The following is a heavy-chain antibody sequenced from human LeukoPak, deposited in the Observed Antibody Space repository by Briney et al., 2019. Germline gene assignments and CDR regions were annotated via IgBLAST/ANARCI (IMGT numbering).Heavy chain of an antibody. CDR3: ARDRRVLRYFESDY. J-gene: IGHJ4*02. V-gene: IGHV1-69*04. D-gene: IGHD3-9*01. Sequence: GASVKVPCKASGGTFSSYAISWVRQAPGQGLEWMGRIIPILGIANYAQKFQGRVTITADKSTSTAYMELSSLRSEDTAVYYCARDRRVLRYFESDYWGQGTLVTVSS. CDR2: IIPILGIA. CDR1: GGTFSSYA.